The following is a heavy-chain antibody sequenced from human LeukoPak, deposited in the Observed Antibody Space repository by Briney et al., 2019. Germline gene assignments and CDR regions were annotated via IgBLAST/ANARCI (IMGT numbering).Heavy chain of an antibody. CDR1: GGSFSDYY. CDR3: ARIAAAQNYYYYYGMDV. D-gene: IGHD6-13*01. CDR2: INHSGST. Sequence: SETLSLTCAVYGGSFSDYYWSWIRQPPGKGLEWLGEINHSGSTNYNPSLKSRVTISVDTSKNQFSLKLSSVTAADTAMYYCARIAAAQNYYYYYGMDVWGQGTTVTVSS. J-gene: IGHJ6*02. V-gene: IGHV4-34*01.